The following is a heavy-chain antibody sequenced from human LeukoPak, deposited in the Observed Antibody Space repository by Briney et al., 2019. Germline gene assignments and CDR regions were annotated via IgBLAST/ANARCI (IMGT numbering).Heavy chain of an antibody. J-gene: IGHJ4*02. Sequence: PSETLSLTCTVSGGSISSGSYYWSWIRQPAGKGLEWIGRIYTSGSTNYNPSLKSRVTISVDTSKNQFSLKLSSVTAADTAVYYCARGPQWPYSIDYWGQGTLVTVSS. CDR1: GGSISSGSYY. CDR2: IYTSGST. D-gene: IGHD6-19*01. CDR3: ARGPQWPYSIDY. V-gene: IGHV4-61*02.